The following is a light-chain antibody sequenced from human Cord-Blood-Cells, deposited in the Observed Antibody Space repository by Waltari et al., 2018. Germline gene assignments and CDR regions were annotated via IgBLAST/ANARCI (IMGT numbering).Light chain of an antibody. J-gene: IGKJ4*01. Sequence: DIQMTQSPSSLSASVGDRVTITCRASQSISSYLNWYQQKPGKAPKLLIYAASSLQIGVPSRFSGSGSGTDFTLTISSLQPEDFATYYCQQSYSTPQTFGGGTKVEIK. V-gene: IGKV1-39*01. CDR1: QSISSY. CDR3: QQSYSTPQT. CDR2: AAS.